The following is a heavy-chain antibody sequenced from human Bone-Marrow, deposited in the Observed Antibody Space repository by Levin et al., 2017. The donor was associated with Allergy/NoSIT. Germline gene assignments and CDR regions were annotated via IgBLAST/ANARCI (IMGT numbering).Heavy chain of an antibody. CDR3: ARDRFYSDSGSNFSWFDP. Sequence: QRGESLKISCAASGFTFSTYWMHWVRQAPGKGLVWVSRIQSNGKTNYADSVKGRFTISRDNAKNTLYLQMNSLTVEDTAVYYCARDRFYSDSGSNFSWFDPWGQGTLVTVSS. D-gene: IGHD3-10*01. CDR1: GFTFSTYW. V-gene: IGHV3-74*01. CDR2: IQSNGKT. J-gene: IGHJ5*02.